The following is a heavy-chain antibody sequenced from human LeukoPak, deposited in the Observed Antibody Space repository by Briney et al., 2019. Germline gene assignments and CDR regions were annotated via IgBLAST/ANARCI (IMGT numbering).Heavy chain of an antibody. CDR2: FDPEDGET. D-gene: IGHD5-18*01. CDR1: GYTLTELS. Sequence: ASVKVSCKVSGYTLTELSMHWVRQAPGKGLEWMGGFDPEDGETIYAQKFQGRVTMTEGTSTDTAYMELSSLRSEDTAVYYCATDRVAAMGGFDYWAQGTLVTVSS. CDR3: ATDRVAAMGGFDY. J-gene: IGHJ4*02. V-gene: IGHV1-24*01.